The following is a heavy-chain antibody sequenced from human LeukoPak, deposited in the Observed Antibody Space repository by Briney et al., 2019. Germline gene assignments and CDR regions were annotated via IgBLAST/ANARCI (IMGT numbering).Heavy chain of an antibody. CDR3: ATVPIRYYYGMDV. V-gene: IGHV1-18*01. J-gene: IGHJ6*02. CDR1: GYTFTTYG. Sequence: ASVKVSCKASGYTFTTYGISWVRQALGQGLEWMGWISAYNGNTNYAQKFQGRVTMTTDTSTSTAYMELRSLRSDDTAVYYCATVPIRYYYGMDVWGQGTTVTVSS. CDR2: ISAYNGNT. D-gene: IGHD3-10*01.